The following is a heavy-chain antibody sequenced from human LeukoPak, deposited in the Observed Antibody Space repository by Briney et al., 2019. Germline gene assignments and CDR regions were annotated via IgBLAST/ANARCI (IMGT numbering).Heavy chain of an antibody. D-gene: IGHD6-19*01. Sequence: GASVKVSCKASGGTFSSYAISWVRQAPGQGLEWMGRIIPILGIANYAQKFQGRVTITADKSTSTAYMELSSLRSEDTAVYYCAKDPWGSSGWYNWFDPWGQGTLVTVSS. CDR2: IIPILGIA. J-gene: IGHJ5*02. CDR3: AKDPWGSSGWYNWFDP. V-gene: IGHV1-69*04. CDR1: GGTFSSYA.